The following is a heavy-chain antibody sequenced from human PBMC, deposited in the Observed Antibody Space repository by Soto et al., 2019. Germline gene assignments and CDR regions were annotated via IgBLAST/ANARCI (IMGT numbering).Heavy chain of an antibody. CDR3: AKDSAIQYNYMDV. V-gene: IGHV3-9*01. Sequence: GGSLRLSCAASGFTFDDYAMHWVRQAPGKGLEWVSGISWNSGSIGYADSVKGRFTISRDNAKNSLYLQMNSLRAEDTALYYCAKDSAIQYNYMDVWGKGTTVTVSS. CDR1: GFTFDDYA. J-gene: IGHJ6*03. D-gene: IGHD6-6*01. CDR2: ISWNSGSI.